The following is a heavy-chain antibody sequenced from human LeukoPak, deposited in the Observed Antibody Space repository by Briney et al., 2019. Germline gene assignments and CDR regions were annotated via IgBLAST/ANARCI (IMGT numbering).Heavy chain of an antibody. CDR2: LSRGGGTT. V-gene: IGHV3-23*01. CDR3: AKEQRIRHCSEGVCMEGYYFDY. Sequence: GGSLRLSCVASGFSFTSAWMVWVRQAPGKGLEWVSGLSRGGGTTSYADSVKGRFTISRDNSKKTVFLQMNSLKSDDTAVYYCAKEQRIRHCSEGVCMEGYYFDYWGQGTLVTVSS. CDR1: GFSFTSAW. J-gene: IGHJ4*02. D-gene: IGHD6-25*01.